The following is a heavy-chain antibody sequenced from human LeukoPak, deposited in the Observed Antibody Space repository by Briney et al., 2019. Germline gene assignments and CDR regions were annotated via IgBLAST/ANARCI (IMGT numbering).Heavy chain of an antibody. V-gene: IGHV3-21*01. CDR1: GFTFSSYS. D-gene: IGHD3-10*01. J-gene: IGHJ4*02. CDR2: ISSSSSYI. Sequence: PGGSLRLSCAASGFTFSSYSMNWVRQAPGKGLEWVSSISSSSSYIYYADSVKGRFTISRDNAKNSLYLQMNSLRAEDTAVHYCARDHGVDWAVRGVHYFDYWGQGTLVTVSS. CDR3: ARDHGVDWAVRGVHYFDY.